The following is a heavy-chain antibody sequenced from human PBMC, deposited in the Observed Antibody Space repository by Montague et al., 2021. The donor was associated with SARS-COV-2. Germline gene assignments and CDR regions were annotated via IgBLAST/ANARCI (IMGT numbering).Heavy chain of an antibody. CDR2: IYSGGSST. D-gene: IGHD3-10*01. V-gene: IGHV3-23*03. Sequence: SLRLSCAASGFTFGMYAMSWVRQAPGKGLEWVSVIYSGGSSTYYADSVKGRFTISRDNSKNTLYLQMNSLRAEDTDVYYCAKDRDPSSAYGMDVWGQGTTVTVSS. CDR3: AKDRDPSSAYGMDV. CDR1: GFTFGMYA. J-gene: IGHJ6*02.